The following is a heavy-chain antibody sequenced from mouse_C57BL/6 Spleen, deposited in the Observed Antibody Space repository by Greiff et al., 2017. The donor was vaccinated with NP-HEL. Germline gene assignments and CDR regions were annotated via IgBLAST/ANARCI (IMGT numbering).Heavy chain of an antibody. CDR2: ISSGGSYT. V-gene: IGHV5-6*02. CDR3: ARRDYGSSYGFDY. J-gene: IGHJ2*01. Sequence: DVKLVESGGDLVKPGGSLKLSCAASGFTFSSYGMSWVRQTPDKRLEWVATISSGGSYTYYPDSVKGRFTISRDNAKNTLYLQMSSLKSEDTAMYYCARRDYGSSYGFDYWGQGTTLTVSS. D-gene: IGHD1-1*01. CDR1: GFTFSSYG.